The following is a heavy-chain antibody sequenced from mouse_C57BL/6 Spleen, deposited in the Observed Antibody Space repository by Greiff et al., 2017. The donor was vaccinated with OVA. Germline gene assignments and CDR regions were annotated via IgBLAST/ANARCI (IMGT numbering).Heavy chain of an antibody. CDR1: GYTFTDYE. Sequence: VQLQQSGAELARPGASVTLSCKASGYTFTDYEMHWVKQTPVHGLEWIGAIDPETGGTAYNQKFKGKAILTADKSSSTAYMELRSLTSEDSAVYYCTRNYYGRGGAMDYWGQGTSVTVSS. CDR2: IDPETGGT. CDR3: TRNYYGRGGAMDY. J-gene: IGHJ4*01. D-gene: IGHD1-1*01. V-gene: IGHV1-15*01.